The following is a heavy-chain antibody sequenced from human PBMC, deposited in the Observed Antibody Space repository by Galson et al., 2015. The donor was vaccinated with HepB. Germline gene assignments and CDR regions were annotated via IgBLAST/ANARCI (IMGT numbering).Heavy chain of an antibody. CDR1: GFTFSSYS. CDR3: ARDRHYGSGAYGMDV. D-gene: IGHD3-10*01. CDR2: ISSSSSYI. J-gene: IGHJ6*02. V-gene: IGHV3-21*01. Sequence: SLRLSCAASGFTFSSYSMNWVRQAPGKGLEWVSSISSSSSYIYYADSVKGRFTISRDNAKNSLYLQVNSLRAEDTAVYYCARDRHYGSGAYGMDVWGQGTTVTVSS.